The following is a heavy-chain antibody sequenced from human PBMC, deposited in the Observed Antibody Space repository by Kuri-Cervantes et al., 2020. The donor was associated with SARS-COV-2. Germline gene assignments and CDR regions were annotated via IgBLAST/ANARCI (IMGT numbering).Heavy chain of an antibody. CDR2: IIGMTGTV. CDR3: AREGGRYNWNFRVFG. J-gene: IGHJ4*02. CDR1: GVTFSIFD. Sequence: SVKVSCKAPGVTFSIFDMSWVRLAPGQGPEWMGRIIGMTGTVHYAQNFKDRVTITADASTSTAYMELSSLRSEDTAVYYCAREGGRYNWNFRVFGWGQGTVVTVSS. V-gene: IGHV1-69*11. D-gene: IGHD1-7*01.